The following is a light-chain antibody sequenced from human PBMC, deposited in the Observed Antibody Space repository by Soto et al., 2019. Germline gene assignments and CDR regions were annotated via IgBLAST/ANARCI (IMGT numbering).Light chain of an antibody. J-gene: IGKJ2*01. CDR2: AAS. CDR1: QSISGY. Sequence: DIPMTQSPSSLSASVGDRVTITCRASQSISGYLSWYYQRPGKAPKLLISAASTLQSGVPSRLSGSGSGTDFTLTISSLQPEDSATYYCRQSYTVPYTFGQGTKLEVK. CDR3: RQSYTVPYT. V-gene: IGKV1-39*01.